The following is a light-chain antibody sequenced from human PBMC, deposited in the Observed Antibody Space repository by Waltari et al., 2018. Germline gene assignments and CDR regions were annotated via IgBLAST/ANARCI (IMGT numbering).Light chain of an antibody. CDR1: SSDVGSYNL. V-gene: IGLV2-23*02. Sequence: QSALTQPAPVSGSPGQSTTIPCTGPSSDVGSYNLFSWYQQHPGKAPQLMIYEVSKRPSGVSNRFSGSKSGNTASLTISGLQAEDEADYYCCSYAGSSTYVVFGGGTKLTVL. J-gene: IGLJ2*01. CDR2: EVS. CDR3: CSYAGSSTYVV.